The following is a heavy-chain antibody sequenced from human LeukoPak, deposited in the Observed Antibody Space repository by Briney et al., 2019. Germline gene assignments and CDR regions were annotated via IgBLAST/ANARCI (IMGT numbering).Heavy chain of an antibody. CDR2: INHSGST. V-gene: IGHV4-34*01. D-gene: IGHD3-9*01. CDR3: ARQPVLRYFDWLLYSAGEFDP. J-gene: IGHJ5*02. Sequence: SETLSLTCTVSGGSISSYYWSWIRQPPGKGLEWIGEINHSGSTNYNPSLKSRVTISVDTSKNQFSLKLSSVTAADTAVYYCARQPVLRYFDWLLYSAGEFDPWGQGTLVTVSS. CDR1: GGSISSYY.